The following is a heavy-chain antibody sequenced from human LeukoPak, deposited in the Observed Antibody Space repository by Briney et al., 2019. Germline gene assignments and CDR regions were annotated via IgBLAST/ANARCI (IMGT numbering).Heavy chain of an antibody. V-gene: IGHV4-59*01. CDR2: IYYSGST. CDR3: ARDGDYYDSSGYSWFDP. CDR1: GGSISSYY. Sequence: SETLSLTXTVSGGSISSYYWSWIRQPPGKGLEWIGYIYYSGSTNYNPSLKSRVTVSVDTSKNQFSLKLSSVTAADTAVYYCARDGDYYDSSGYSWFDPWGQGTLVTVSS. D-gene: IGHD3-22*01. J-gene: IGHJ5*02.